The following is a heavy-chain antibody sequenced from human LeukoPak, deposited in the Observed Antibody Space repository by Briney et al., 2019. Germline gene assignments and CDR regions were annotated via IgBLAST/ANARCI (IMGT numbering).Heavy chain of an antibody. V-gene: IGHV3-7*01. CDR2: IKQDGSEK. CDR3: ARRNGMDV. Sequence: GGSLRLSCAASGFSLSTYWMSWVRQAPGKGLEWVANIKQDGSEKYYVDSVKGRFTISRDNAKNSLYLQMNSLRAEDTAVYYCARRNGMDVWGQGTTVTVSS. CDR1: GFSLSTYW. J-gene: IGHJ6*02.